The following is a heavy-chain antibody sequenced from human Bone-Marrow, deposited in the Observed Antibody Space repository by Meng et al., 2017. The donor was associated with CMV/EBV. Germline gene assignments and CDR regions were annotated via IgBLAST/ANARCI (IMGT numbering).Heavy chain of an antibody. CDR3: VRDNYDFWSGYFPYYNYGMDV. CDR2: ISCSSSYI. J-gene: IGHJ6*02. V-gene: IGHV3-21*01. D-gene: IGHD3-3*01. CDR1: GISFSCYS. Sequence: GAFQKISWAASGISFSCYSMNLVRQAPGKGLEWVSSISCSSSYIYYADSVKGRFTITRDNAENSLYLQMNSLRAEDTAVYYCVRDNYDFWSGYFPYYNYGMDVWGQGTTVTVSS.